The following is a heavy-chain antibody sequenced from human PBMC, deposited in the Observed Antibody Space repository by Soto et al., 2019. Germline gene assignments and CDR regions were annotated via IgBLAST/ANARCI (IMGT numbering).Heavy chain of an antibody. D-gene: IGHD6-13*01. CDR1: GFTFSSYG. CDR2: IWYDGSNK. CDR3: ARPPRASSSWQFDY. J-gene: IGHJ4*02. Sequence: QVQLVESGGGVVQSGRSLRLSCAASGFTFSSYGMHWVRQAPGKGLEWVAVIWYDGSNKYYADSVKGRFTISRDNSKNTLYLQMNSLRAEDTAVYYCARPPRASSSWQFDYWGQGTLVTVSS. V-gene: IGHV3-33*01.